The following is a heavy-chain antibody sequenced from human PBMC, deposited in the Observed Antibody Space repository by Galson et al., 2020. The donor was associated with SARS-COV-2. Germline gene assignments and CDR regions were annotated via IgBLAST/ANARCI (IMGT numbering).Heavy chain of an antibody. Sequence: SETLSLTCAVYGGSFSGYYWNWIRQPPGKGLEWIGEINHSGSTNYNPSLKSRVTISVDTSKNQFSLKLSSVTAADTAVYYCARGPGTTRVLTGYYTLLDYWGQGTPVTVSS. V-gene: IGHV4-34*01. D-gene: IGHD3-9*01. CDR1: GGSFSGYY. J-gene: IGHJ4*02. CDR3: ARGPGTTRVLTGYYTLLDY. CDR2: INHSGST.